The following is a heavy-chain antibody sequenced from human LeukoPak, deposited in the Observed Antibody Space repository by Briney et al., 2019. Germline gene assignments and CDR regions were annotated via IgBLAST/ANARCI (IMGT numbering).Heavy chain of an antibody. J-gene: IGHJ4*02. Sequence: SGTLSLTCAVYGGSFSGYYWSWIRQPPGKGLEWIGEINHSGSTNYNPSLKSRVTISVDTSKNQFSLKLSSVTAADTAVYYCVGLRGGIPGYFDYWGQGTLVTVSS. CDR2: INHSGST. D-gene: IGHD3-10*01. CDR1: GGSFSGYY. V-gene: IGHV4-34*01. CDR3: VGLRGGIPGYFDY.